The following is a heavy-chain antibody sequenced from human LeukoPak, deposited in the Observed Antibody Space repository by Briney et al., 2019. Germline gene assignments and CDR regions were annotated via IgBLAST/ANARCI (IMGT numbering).Heavy chain of an antibody. CDR2: ISAYNGNT. CDR1: GYTFTSYG. CDR3: ARGSLVSSSWKNLAYYYYMDV. V-gene: IGHV1-18*01. J-gene: IGHJ6*03. Sequence: ASVKVSCKASGYTFTSYGISWVRQAPGQGLEWMGWISAYNGNTNYAQKLQGRVTMTTDTSTSTAYMELRSLRSDDTAVYYCARGSLVSSSWKNLAYYYYMDVWGKGTTVTVSS. D-gene: IGHD6-13*01.